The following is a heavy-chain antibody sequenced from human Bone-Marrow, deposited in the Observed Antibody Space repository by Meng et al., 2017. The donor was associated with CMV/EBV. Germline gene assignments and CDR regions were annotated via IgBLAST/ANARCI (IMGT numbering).Heavy chain of an antibody. V-gene: IGHV3-23*01. CDR2: ISGSGGST. D-gene: IGHD3-9*01. CDR3: AKDRAAEYYDIFKGGFGY. CDR1: TFSSYA. J-gene: IGHJ4*02. Sequence: TFSSYAMSWVRQAPGKGLEWVSDISGSGGSTYYADSVKGRFTISRDNSKNTLYLQMNSLRAEDTAVYYCAKDRAAEYYDIFKGGFGYWGQGTLVTVSS.